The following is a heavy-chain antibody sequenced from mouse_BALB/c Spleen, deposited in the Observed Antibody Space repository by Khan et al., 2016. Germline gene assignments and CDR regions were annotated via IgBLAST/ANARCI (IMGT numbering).Heavy chain of an antibody. D-gene: IGHD1-1*01. CDR2: SDPPNDNT. Sequence: EVELVESGAELVKPGASVKLSCTASGFSIQDTYIHWVRQRPEHGLDWIGRSDPPNDNTKYDPKFQGKATITADTSSNTAYLQLSSLTYEDTAVYYCARMFYGDYCGQGTTLTVSS. V-gene: IGHV14-3*02. CDR1: GFSIQDTY. CDR3: ARMFYGDY. J-gene: IGHJ2*01.